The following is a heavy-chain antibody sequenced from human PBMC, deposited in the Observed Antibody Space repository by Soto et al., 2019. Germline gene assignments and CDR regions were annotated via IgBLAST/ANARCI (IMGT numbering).Heavy chain of an antibody. CDR2: INPNSGGT. CDR1: VYTFTGYY. J-gene: IGHJ5*02. CDR3: ASEDYDFWSGYYRSRGLRLGFDH. D-gene: IGHD3-3*01. V-gene: IGHV1-2*04. Sequence: XSVKVSCRASVYTFTGYYMHWVRQEPGQGLEWMGWINPNSGGTNYAQKFQGWVTMTRDTSSSTAYMGLSRMRSDDTAVYYCASEDYDFWSGYYRSRGLRLGFDHWGHGSLVTVSS.